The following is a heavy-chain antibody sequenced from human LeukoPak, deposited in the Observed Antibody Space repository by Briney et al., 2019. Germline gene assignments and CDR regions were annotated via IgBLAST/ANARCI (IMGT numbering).Heavy chain of an antibody. Sequence: PGGSLRLSCAASGFTFSSCSMNWVHQAPGKGLEWVSSISSSSYIYYADSVKGRFTISRDNAKNSLYLQMNSLRAEDTAVYYCARDSTARNIGFYYYDSSGSFDYWGQGTLVTVSS. V-gene: IGHV3-21*01. D-gene: IGHD3-22*01. CDR3: ARDSTARNIGFYYYDSSGSFDY. J-gene: IGHJ4*02. CDR2: ISSSSYI. CDR1: GFTFSSCS.